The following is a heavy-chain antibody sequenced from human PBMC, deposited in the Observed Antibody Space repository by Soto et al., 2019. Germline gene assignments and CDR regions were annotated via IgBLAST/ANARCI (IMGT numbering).Heavy chain of an antibody. CDR2: ISYDGSNK. CDR1: GFTFSSYA. Sequence: QVQLVESGGGVVQPGRSLRLSCAASGFTFSSYAMHWVRQAPGKGLEWVTIISYDGSNKYYADSVKGRFTISRDNSKNSLHLQMNSLRAEDTAVYYCAREEEEGAVYFDYWGQGTLVTVSS. V-gene: IGHV3-30-3*01. J-gene: IGHJ4*02. CDR3: AREEEEGAVYFDY.